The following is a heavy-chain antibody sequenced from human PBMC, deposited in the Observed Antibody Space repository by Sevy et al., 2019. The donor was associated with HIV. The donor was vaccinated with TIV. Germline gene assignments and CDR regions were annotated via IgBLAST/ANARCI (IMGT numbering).Heavy chain of an antibody. Sequence: GGSLRLSCVVSGFTLSNHGMSWVRQVPGMGLQWVSGSAKGGGASYYAESVRGRFTLSTDNSKNILSLQMNSLRAEDAAVYYCARQYDNTNYFFDHWGQGTLVTVSS. CDR1: GFTLSNHG. D-gene: IGHD2-8*01. V-gene: IGHV3-23*01. CDR2: SAKGGGAS. J-gene: IGHJ4*02. CDR3: ARQYDNTNYFFDH.